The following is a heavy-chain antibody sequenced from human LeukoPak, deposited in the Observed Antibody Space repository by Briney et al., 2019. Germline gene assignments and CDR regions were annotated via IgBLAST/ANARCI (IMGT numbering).Heavy chain of an antibody. D-gene: IGHD2-2*02. CDR3: ARLYIVVVPAAISGWFDP. CDR2: IYYSGST. Sequence: SETLTLTCTVSGGSISSYYWSWIRQPPGKGLEWIGYIYYSGSTNYNPSLRRRVTISVDTSKNQFSLKLSSVTAADTAVYYCARLYIVVVPAAISGWFDPWGQGTLVTVSS. CDR1: GGSISSYY. J-gene: IGHJ5*02. V-gene: IGHV4-59*08.